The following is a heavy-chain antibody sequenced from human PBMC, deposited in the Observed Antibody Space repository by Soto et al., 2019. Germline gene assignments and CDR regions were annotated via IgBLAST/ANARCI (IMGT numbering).Heavy chain of an antibody. Sequence: QLQLQESGPGLVKPSETLSLTCTVSGGSISSSSYYWGWIRQPPGKGLEWIGSIYYSGSTYYNPSHKSRVTIPVDTSKNQFSLKLSSVTAADTAVYYCASRLYYDFWSGYANFDYWGQGTLVTVSS. V-gene: IGHV4-39*01. CDR3: ASRLYYDFWSGYANFDY. CDR2: IYYSGST. D-gene: IGHD3-3*01. CDR1: GGSISSSSYY. J-gene: IGHJ4*02.